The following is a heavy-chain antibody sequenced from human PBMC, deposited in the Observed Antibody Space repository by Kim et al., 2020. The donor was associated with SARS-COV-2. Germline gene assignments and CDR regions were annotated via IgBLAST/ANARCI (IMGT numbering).Heavy chain of an antibody. J-gene: IGHJ6*02. V-gene: IGHV3-23*05. CDR1: GFTFGTSG. Sequence: GGSLRLSCEGFGFTFSNSGFTFGTSGFSWVRQVPEKGLEWVSSISDNGASTFYADSVKGRFAISRDNSKNTVFLQLNSLRDEDTALYYCVKVGYYNFWNGRNYNHVMDIWGQGTKVIVS. CDR2: ISDNGAST. CDR3: VKVGYYNFWNGRNYNHVMDI. D-gene: IGHD3-3*01.